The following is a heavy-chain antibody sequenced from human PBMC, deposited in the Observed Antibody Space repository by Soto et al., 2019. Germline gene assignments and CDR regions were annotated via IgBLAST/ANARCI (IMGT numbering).Heavy chain of an antibody. J-gene: IGHJ4*02. CDR1: GFTFSSFA. CDR3: ATPLGDSSGYYDVDY. Sequence: QVQLVESGGGVVQPGRSLRLSCAASGFTFSSFAAHWVRQAPGKGLEWVAVISYDGSNKYYADSVKGRFTISRDNSKNTLDLQMKSMRAEETAVYSCATPLGDSSGYYDVDYWGRGTLVTVSS. V-gene: IGHV3-30-3*01. CDR2: ISYDGSNK. D-gene: IGHD3-22*01.